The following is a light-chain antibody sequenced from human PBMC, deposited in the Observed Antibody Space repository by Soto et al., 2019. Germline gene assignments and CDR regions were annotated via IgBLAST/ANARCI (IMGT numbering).Light chain of an antibody. Sequence: EIVMTQSPATLSVSPGESATLSCRASQSIGITVAWYQQKPGQAPRLLMYGPSTRVTGIPARFSGSGSGTKFPITLSSLPSEDYVTYYCQHYNGWLRGTFGQGTKLEIK. V-gene: IGKV3-15*01. CDR2: GPS. J-gene: IGKJ2*02. CDR3: QHYNGWLRGT. CDR1: QSIGIT.